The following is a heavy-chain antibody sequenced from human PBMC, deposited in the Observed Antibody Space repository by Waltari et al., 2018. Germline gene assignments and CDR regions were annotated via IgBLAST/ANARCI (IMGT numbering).Heavy chain of an antibody. CDR1: GYTFTGYS. CDR2: ISPNSGGT. J-gene: IGHJ4*02. CDR3: ARDHNWGSDY. V-gene: IGHV1-2*06. D-gene: IGHD1-1*01. Sequence: QVQLVQSGAEVKKPGDSVKVSCKASGYTFTGYSVHWVRQAPGQGLECRGRISPNSGGTHFAQKFQDRVTMSRDTSISTAYMELSRLRFDDTAVYYCARDHNWGSDYWGQGTLVTVSS.